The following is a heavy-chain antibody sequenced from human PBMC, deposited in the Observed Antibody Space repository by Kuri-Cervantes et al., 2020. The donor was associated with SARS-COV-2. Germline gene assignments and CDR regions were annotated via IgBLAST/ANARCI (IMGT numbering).Heavy chain of an antibody. CDR2: IIPIFGTA. J-gene: IGHJ6*02. CDR3: ARWEEADYYGMDV. Sequence: SVKVSCKASGGTFSSYAISWVRQAPGQGLEWMGGIIPIFGTANYAQKFQGRVTITADKSTSTAYMELSSLGSEDTAVYYCARWEEADYYGMDVWGQGTTVTVSS. D-gene: IGHD1-26*01. V-gene: IGHV1-69*06. CDR1: GGTFSSYA.